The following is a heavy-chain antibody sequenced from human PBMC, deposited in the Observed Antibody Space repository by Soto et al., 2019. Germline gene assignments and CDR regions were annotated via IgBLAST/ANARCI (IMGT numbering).Heavy chain of an antibody. Sequence: PSETLSLTCSGSGGSISSGYYYWSWIRQPPGKGLEWIGNIYYSGNTYYNPSLKSRLIISIDTSTSTAYMELSSLRSEDTAVYYCASVITMVRGYYYYGMDVWGQGTTVTVSS. D-gene: IGHD3-10*01. V-gene: IGHV4-30-4*02. CDR1: GGSISSGYYY. CDR3: ASVITMVRGYYYYGMDV. J-gene: IGHJ6*02. CDR2: IYYSGNT.